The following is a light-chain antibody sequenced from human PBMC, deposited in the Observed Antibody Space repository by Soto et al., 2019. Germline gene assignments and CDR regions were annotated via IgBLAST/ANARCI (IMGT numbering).Light chain of an antibody. J-gene: IGKJ4*01. CDR1: QSVYSF. Sequence: ETVLTQSPVNVSLSPGERATLSCRASQSVYSFLAWYQQKPGQAPRLLIYDASKRATGIPARFSGSGSGTDFTLTISSLEPEDVAVYYCQHRTNGPLTFGGGTKVEI. CDR3: QHRTNGPLT. CDR2: DAS. V-gene: IGKV3-11*01.